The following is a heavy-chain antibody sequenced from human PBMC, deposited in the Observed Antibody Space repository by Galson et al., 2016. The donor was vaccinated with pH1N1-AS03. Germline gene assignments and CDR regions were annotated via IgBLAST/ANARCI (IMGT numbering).Heavy chain of an antibody. D-gene: IGHD1-1*01. CDR1: GYIFGSYY. J-gene: IGHJ5*02. CDR2: INPSGGST. CDR3: ARGGNILKWDDGVHWLDP. Sequence: SVKVSCKASGYIFGSYYLHWVRQAPGQGLEWMGIINPSGGSTTYPQKFQGRVTMTTDASTSTVYMELTTLGSDDTGVYYCARGGNILKWDDGVHWLDPWGQGTLVTVSS. V-gene: IGHV1-46*03.